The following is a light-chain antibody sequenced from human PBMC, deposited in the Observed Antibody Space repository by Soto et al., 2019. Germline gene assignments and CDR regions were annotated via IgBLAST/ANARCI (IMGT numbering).Light chain of an antibody. CDR3: QQYNNWPPIT. CDR1: QSVSSSY. V-gene: IGKV3-15*01. CDR2: GAS. Sequence: EIVLTQSPGTLSLSPMERATLSFMASQSVSSSYLAWYQQKPGQAPRLLIYGASTRATGIPARFSGSGSGTEFTLTISSLQSEDFAVYYCQQYNNWPPITFGQGTRLEIK. J-gene: IGKJ5*01.